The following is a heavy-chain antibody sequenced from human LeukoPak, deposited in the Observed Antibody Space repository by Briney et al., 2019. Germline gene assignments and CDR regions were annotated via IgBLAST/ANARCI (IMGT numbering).Heavy chain of an antibody. CDR3: TRDPRLLDS. CDR1: GFTFSAFY. V-gene: IGHV3-11*06. J-gene: IGHJ4*02. CDR2: IAGNSQYI. Sequence: GSLRLSCAASGFTFSAFYMTWIRQAPGKGLESVAYIAGNSQYINYADSVKGRFTISRDNAKNSLYLQMSSLRVEDTAVYYCTRDPRLLDSWGQGTLVTVSS. D-gene: IGHD6-6*01.